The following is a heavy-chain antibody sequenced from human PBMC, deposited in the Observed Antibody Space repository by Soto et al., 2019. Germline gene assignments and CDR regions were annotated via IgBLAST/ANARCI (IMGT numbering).Heavy chain of an antibody. CDR2: INHSGST. V-gene: IGHV4-34*01. D-gene: IGHD3-22*01. CDR1: GGSFSGYY. CDR3: ARGPRYYDSSGRFDY. J-gene: IGHJ4*02. Sequence: QVQLQQWGAGLLKPSETLSLTCAVYGGSFSGYYWSWIRQPPGKGLEWIGEINHSGSTNYNPSLKSRVTISVDTSKNQFSLKLSSVTAADTAVYYCARGPRYYDSSGRFDYWGQGTLVTVSS.